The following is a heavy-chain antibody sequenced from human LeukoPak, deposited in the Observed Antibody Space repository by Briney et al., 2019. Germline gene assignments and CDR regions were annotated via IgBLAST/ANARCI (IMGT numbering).Heavy chain of an antibody. D-gene: IGHD3-10*02. V-gene: IGHV3-74*01. CDR3: ARESTSLTTFGFDY. CDR1: GFTFSSYW. J-gene: IGHJ4*02. CDR2: IESDGSST. Sequence: PGGSLRLSCAASGFTFSSYWMHWVRQAPGKGLAWVSRIESDGSSTNYADSVKGRFTISRDNAKNTLYLQMNSLRVEDTAVHHCARESTSLTTFGFDYWGQGTLVTVSS.